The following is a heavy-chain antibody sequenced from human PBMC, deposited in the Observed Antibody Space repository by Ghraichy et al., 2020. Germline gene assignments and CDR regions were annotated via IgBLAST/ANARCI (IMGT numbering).Heavy chain of an antibody. J-gene: IGHJ4*02. D-gene: IGHD6-13*01. CDR3: ARVLAVWGIAAAGSHKIPFDY. Sequence: SETLSLTCTVSGGSISSGGYYWSWIRQHPGKGLEWIGYIYYSGSTYYNPSLKSRVTISVDTSKNQFSLKLSSVTAADTAVYYCARVLAVWGIAAAGSHKIPFDYWGQGTLVTVSS. V-gene: IGHV4-31*03. CDR1: GGSISSGGYY. CDR2: IYYSGST.